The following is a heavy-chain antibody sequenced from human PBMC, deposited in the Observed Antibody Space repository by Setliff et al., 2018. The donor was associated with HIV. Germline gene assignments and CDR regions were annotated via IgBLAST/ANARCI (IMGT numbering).Heavy chain of an antibody. Sequence: SETLSLTCTASGGSIRSYYWSWIRPPPGQGREWIGYIYTSGSTNYNPSLKSRVTISVDTSKNQFPLQLSSVTVADTAVYYCARRLNYDGSGNYPGAFDIWGQGTMVTVSS. CDR1: GGSIRSYY. J-gene: IGHJ3*02. CDR2: IYTSGST. V-gene: IGHV4-4*09. CDR3: ARRLNYDGSGNYPGAFDI. D-gene: IGHD3-10*01.